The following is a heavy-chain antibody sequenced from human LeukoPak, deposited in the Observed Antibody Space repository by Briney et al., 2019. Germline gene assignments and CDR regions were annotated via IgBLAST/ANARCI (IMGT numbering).Heavy chain of an antibody. CDR1: GFTFSSYG. Sequence: GGSLRLSCAASGFTFSSYGMSWVRQAPGKGLEWVSAISGSGGSTYYADSVKGRFTISRDNSKNTLYLQMNSLRAEDTAVYYCAKDPGLLWFGEADDYWGQGTLVTVSS. D-gene: IGHD3-10*01. CDR2: ISGSGGST. V-gene: IGHV3-23*01. CDR3: AKDPGLLWFGEADDY. J-gene: IGHJ4*02.